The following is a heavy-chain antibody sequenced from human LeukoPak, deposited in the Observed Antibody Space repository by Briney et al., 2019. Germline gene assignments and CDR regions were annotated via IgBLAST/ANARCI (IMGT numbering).Heavy chain of an antibody. CDR3: AREYSSSSLVLTNYYYYGMDV. CDR1: GYTFTSYY. V-gene: IGHV1-46*01. Sequence: ASVKVSCKASGYTFTSYYMHWVRQAPGQGLEWVGIINPSGGSTSYAQKFQGRVTMTRDTSTSTVYMELSSLRSEDTAVYYCAREYSSSSLVLTNYYYYGMDVWGQGTTVTVSS. CDR2: INPSGGST. D-gene: IGHD6-6*01. J-gene: IGHJ6*02.